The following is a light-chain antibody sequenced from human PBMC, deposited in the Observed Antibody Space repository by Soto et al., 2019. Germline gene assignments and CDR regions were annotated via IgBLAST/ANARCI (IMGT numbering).Light chain of an antibody. CDR1: QSVSSY. Sequence: DIVLTQSPATLSLSPGERATLSCRASQSVSSYLAWYQQKPGQAPRLLIYDASNRATGIPARFSGSGSGTDFTLTISSLEPEDFAVYYCQQRSNWPITVGQGTRLEIK. J-gene: IGKJ5*01. CDR3: QQRSNWPIT. V-gene: IGKV3-11*01. CDR2: DAS.